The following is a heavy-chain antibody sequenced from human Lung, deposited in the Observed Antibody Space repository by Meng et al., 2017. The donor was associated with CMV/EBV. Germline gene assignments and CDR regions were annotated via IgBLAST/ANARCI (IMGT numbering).Heavy chain of an antibody. D-gene: IGHD2/OR15-2a*01. J-gene: IGHJ6*02. Sequence: GGSLRLXCAASGFTFSNSDMNWVRQAPGKGLEWVSGVSWNGSRTHYADSVKGRFIISRDNSRNFLYQQMNSLRPEDTAVYYCARGQVQCSTINCHDYRFSGMDVWXQGTXVTVSS. CDR1: GFTFSNSD. CDR2: VSWNGSRT. V-gene: IGHV3-19*01. CDR3: ARGQVQCSTINCHDYRFSGMDV.